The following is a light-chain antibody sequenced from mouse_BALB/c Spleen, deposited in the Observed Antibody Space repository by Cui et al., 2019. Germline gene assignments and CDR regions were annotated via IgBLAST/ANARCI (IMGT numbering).Light chain of an antibody. J-gene: IGKJ5*01. CDR2: HGT. V-gene: IGKV14-100*01. CDR3: VQYAQFPPT. CDR1: HGISSN. Sequence: DILMTHSPSSMSVSLGDTVSITCHARHGISSNIGWLQQKPGKSFKGLIYHGTNLEDGVPSRFSGSGSGADYSLTISSLESEDFADYYCVQYAQFPPTFGAGTKLELK.